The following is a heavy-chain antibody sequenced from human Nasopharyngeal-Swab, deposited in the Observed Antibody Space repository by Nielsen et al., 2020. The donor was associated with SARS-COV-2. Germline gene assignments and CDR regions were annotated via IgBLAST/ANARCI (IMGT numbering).Heavy chain of an antibody. J-gene: IGHJ6*02. CDR2: INSDGSST. CDR3: ARYFPRPLDFWNHLSVSHLLYYYGMDV. CDR1: GFTFSSYW. V-gene: IGHV3-74*01. D-gene: IGHD3-3*01. Sequence: GGSLRLSCAASGFTFSSYWMYWVRQAPGKGLVWVSRINSDGSSTSYADSVKGRFTISRDNAKNTLYLQMNSLRAEDTAVYYCARYFPRPLDFWNHLSVSHLLYYYGMDVWGQGTTVTVSS.